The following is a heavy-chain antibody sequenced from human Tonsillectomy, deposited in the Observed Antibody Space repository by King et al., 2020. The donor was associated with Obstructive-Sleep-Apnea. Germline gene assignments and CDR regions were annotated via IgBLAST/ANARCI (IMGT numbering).Heavy chain of an antibody. J-gene: IGHJ3*02. CDR2: IYPGVSDS. Sequence: QLVQSGVEVEKPGESLKISCKGSGYSFSDNWIGWVRQMPGKGLEWMGIIYPGVSDSRYSPSFEGQVTFSADRSISTAYLQWSSLKASDTAMYYCARVSRWAFDIWGQGTMVAVSS. CDR3: ARVSRWAFDI. CDR1: GYSFSDNW. V-gene: IGHV5-51*01.